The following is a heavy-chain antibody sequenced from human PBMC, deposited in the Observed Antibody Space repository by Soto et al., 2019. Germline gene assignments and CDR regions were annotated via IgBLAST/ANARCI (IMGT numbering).Heavy chain of an antibody. J-gene: IGHJ6*02. V-gene: IGHV3-53*01. CDR2: IYIGGST. D-gene: IGHD2-2*01. CDR3: GREYPFDGMDF. CDR1: GFTVSSNY. Sequence: PGESLKISCAASGFTVSSNYMSWDRQAPGKGLEWVSVIYIGGSTYYADAVKGRFTISRDNSKKKIYIQMNSLRAEDTDVYYCGREYPFDGMDFWGQGTMVSVS.